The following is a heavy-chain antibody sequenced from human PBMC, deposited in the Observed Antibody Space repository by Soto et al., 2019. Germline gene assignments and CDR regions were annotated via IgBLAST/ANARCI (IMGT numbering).Heavy chain of an antibody. V-gene: IGHV3-33*07. Sequence: GGSLRLSCAASGFTFRRSDMYWIRQAPGKGLEWVALIWCDGSRKYNTDSVEGRFTTSRDTSNYTLDVQMNSLRDEDTAVYYCASLTMIAAFDIWGQGTMVTVSS. D-gene: IGHD3-22*01. J-gene: IGHJ3*02. CDR3: ASLTMIAAFDI. CDR2: IWCDGSRK. CDR1: GFTFRRSD.